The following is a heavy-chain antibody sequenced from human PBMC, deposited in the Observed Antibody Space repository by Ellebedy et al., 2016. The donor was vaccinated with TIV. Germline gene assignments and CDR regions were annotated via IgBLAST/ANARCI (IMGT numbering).Heavy chain of an antibody. V-gene: IGHV3-23*01. D-gene: IGHD3-22*01. CDR1: GFIFSDYN. CDR2: ISCSGEST. CDR3: ETRGHSIGGFAD. Sequence: PGGSLRLSCATSGFIFSDYNISWVRQPPGKGLEWVSHISCSGESTFDADSVKGRFNITRDFSKRTVYLQMNSLIDDDTAVYFCETRGHSIGGFADWGQGTLVTVSS. J-gene: IGHJ5*02.